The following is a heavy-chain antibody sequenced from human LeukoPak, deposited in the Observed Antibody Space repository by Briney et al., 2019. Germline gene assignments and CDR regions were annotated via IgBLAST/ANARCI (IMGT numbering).Heavy chain of an antibody. J-gene: IGHJ4*02. CDR3: AKDGGWYFGY. D-gene: IGHD6-19*01. CDR2: ISWNSGSI. V-gene: IGHV3-9*01. Sequence: GGSLRLSCAASGFTFDDYAMHWVRQAPGKGLEWVSGISWNSGSIGYADSVKGRFTISRDNAKNSLYLQMNSLRAEDTALYYCAKDGGWYFGYWGQGTLVTVSS. CDR1: GFTFDDYA.